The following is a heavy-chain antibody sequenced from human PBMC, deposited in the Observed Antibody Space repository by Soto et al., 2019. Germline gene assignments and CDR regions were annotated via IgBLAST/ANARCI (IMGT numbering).Heavy chain of an antibody. D-gene: IGHD3-9*01. Sequence: GGSLIVSCAAFGFTLVKYTMGWVRKAPGKGLEWVAESFSSGGTQYADSVKGRFTISRDNSRNMVFLQMNGLRVEDTALYYCARDREPDGIWTFDSWGQGALVTVSS. CDR3: ARDREPDGIWTFDS. V-gene: IGHV3-53*01. CDR1: GFTLVKYT. J-gene: IGHJ4*02. CDR2: SFSSGGT.